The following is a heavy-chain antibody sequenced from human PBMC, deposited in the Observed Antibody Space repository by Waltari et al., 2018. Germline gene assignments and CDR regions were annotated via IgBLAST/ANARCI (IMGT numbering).Heavy chain of an antibody. J-gene: IGHJ4*02. CDR2: VLSTGKT. CDR3: ARDRGRGLYLDV. D-gene: IGHD2-15*01. V-gene: IGHV4-4*02. Sequence: QLQESGPGLVKPSGTLSLSCAVSGDSVTSANWWSWVRQSPQRGLEWIGQVLSTGKTNYRPSFASRVTMSRDASNNQCSLKVTSATAADTAVYYCARDRGRGLYLDVWGPGTLVTVSP. CDR1: GDSVTSANW.